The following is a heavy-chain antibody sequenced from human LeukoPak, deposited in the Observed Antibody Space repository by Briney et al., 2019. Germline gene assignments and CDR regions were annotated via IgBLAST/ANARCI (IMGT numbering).Heavy chain of an antibody. CDR1: GFIFSAHG. V-gene: IGHV3-33*01. CDR2: IWSGQSTG. CDR3: VRDIWNDGNYYMNV. Sequence: GGSLRLSCEGSGFIFSAHGIHWVRQAPGKGLEWVALIWSGQSTGLYADSLKGRFTISRDDSRNTVYLQMNSLRDEDTAVYYCVRDIWNDGNYYMNVWGRGTTVTVSS. D-gene: IGHD1-1*01. J-gene: IGHJ6*03.